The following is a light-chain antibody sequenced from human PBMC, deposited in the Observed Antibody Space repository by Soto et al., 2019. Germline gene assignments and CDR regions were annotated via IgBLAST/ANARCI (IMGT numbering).Light chain of an antibody. Sequence: QSALTQPPSASGSPGQSVTISCTGTSSDVGGYNYVSWYQQHPGKAPKVMIYEVSKRPSGVPDRFSGSKSGNTASLTVSGLHAEDEADYYCSSYGGNNNLVFGGGTKLTVL. CDR2: EVS. CDR1: SSDVGGYNY. J-gene: IGLJ2*01. V-gene: IGLV2-8*01. CDR3: SSYGGNNNLV.